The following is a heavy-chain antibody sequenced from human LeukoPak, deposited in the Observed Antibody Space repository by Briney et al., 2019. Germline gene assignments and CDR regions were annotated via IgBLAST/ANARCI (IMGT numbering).Heavy chain of an antibody. CDR3: ARDWWIQQRGYYYGMDV. V-gene: IGHV3-21*01. Sequence: GGSLRLSCAASGFTFSSYSMNWVRQAPGKGLEWVSSISSSSSYIYYADSVKGRFTISRDNAKNSLYLQMNSLRAEDTAVYYCARDWWIQQRGYYYGMDVWGQGTTVTVSS. D-gene: IGHD5-18*01. CDR2: ISSSSSYI. J-gene: IGHJ6*02. CDR1: GFTFSSYS.